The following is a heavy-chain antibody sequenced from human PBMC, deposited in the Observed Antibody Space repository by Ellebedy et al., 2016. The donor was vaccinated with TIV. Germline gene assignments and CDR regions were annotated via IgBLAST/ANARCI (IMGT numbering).Heavy chain of an antibody. CDR2: TYYRSKWNT. J-gene: IGHJ4*02. CDR1: GDSVSSNSAA. CDR3: AGRGTAGTGFTY. D-gene: IGHD3/OR15-3a*01. Sequence: SQTLSLTCAISGDSVSSNSAAWNWIRQSPSRGLEWLGRTYYRSKWNTDYAISVNSRITITADTSKNHISLQLNSVTPEDTAMYYCAGRGTAGTGFTYWGQGTLVTVSS. V-gene: IGHV6-1*01.